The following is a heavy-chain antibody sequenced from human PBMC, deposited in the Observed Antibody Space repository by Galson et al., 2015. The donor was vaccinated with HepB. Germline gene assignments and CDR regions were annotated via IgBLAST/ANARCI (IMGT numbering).Heavy chain of an antibody. CDR3: ARAQITMMTGYFDS. J-gene: IGHJ4*02. CDR2: IWYDGSST. V-gene: IGHV3-33*01. Sequence: SLRLSCAASGFTFSIYGMHWVRQVPGKGLEWVAGIWYDGSSTYYGDSVKGRFTISRDNSKNTLYLQINSLRAEDTAVYYCARAQITMMTGYFDSWGQGSLVTVSS. D-gene: IGHD3-22*01. CDR1: GFTFSIYG.